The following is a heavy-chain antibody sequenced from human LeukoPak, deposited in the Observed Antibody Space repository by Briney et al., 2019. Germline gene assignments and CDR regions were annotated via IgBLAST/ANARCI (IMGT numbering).Heavy chain of an antibody. D-gene: IGHD3-22*01. CDR1: GFTFKKYA. J-gene: IGHJ4*02. Sequence: GSLRLSCSASGFTFKKYAMHWVRPAPGKGLEYVSAINSNGGRTYYADSVKGRFTISRDNSKNTLFLQMSSLRVEDTAVYYCVKDLYYDNSGYYSGAFDYWGQGTLVTVSS. V-gene: IGHV3-64D*06. CDR2: INSNGGRT. CDR3: VKDLYYDNSGYYSGAFDY.